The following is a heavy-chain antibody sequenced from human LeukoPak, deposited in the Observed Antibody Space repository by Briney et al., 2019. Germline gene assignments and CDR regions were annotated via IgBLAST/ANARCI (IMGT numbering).Heavy chain of an antibody. CDR2: IYTSGST. CDR3: AREEAPVWFGELNHNWFDP. Sequence: SETLSLTCTVSGGSISSYYWSWIRQPAGKGLEWIGRIYTSGSTNYNPSLKSRVTMSVDTSKNQFSLKLSSVTAADTAVYYCAREEAPVWFGELNHNWFDPWGQGTLVTVSS. D-gene: IGHD3-10*01. J-gene: IGHJ5*02. CDR1: GGSISSYY. V-gene: IGHV4-4*07.